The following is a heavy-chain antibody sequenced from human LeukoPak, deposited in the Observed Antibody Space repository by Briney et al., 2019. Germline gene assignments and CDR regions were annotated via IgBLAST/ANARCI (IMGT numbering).Heavy chain of an antibody. V-gene: IGHV1-69*13. J-gene: IGHJ6*03. Sequence: SVKVSCKASGGTFSSYAISWVRQAPGQGLEWMGGIIPIFGTANYAQKFQGRVTITADESTSTAYMELSSLRSEDTAVYYCASKTHSSSGNYHYYYMDVWGKGTTVTVSS. CDR1: GGTFSSYA. D-gene: IGHD6-6*01. CDR2: IIPIFGTA. CDR3: ASKTHSSSGNYHYYYMDV.